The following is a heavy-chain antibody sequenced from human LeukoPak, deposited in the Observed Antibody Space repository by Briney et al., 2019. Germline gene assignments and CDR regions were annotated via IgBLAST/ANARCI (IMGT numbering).Heavy chain of an antibody. D-gene: IGHD5-12*01. CDR3: ARGGPIVARPIDY. J-gene: IGHJ4*02. CDR2: ISYDGSNK. CDR1: GFTFTNYA. V-gene: IGHV3-30-3*01. Sequence: GGSLRLSCAASGFTFTNYAMIWVRQAPGKGLEWVAVISYDGSNKYYADSVKGRFTISRDNSKNTLYLQMNSLRAEDTAVYYCARGGPIVARPIDYWGQGTLVTVSS.